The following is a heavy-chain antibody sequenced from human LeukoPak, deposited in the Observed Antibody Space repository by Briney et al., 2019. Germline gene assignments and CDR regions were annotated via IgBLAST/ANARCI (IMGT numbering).Heavy chain of an antibody. Sequence: ASVKASCKASGYTFTGYYMHWVRQAPGQGLEWMGWINPNSGGTNYAQKFQGRVTMTRDTSISTAYMELSRLRSDDTAVYYCARLGRVGIAAPLDNAFDVWGQGTMVTVSS. CDR1: GYTFTGYY. J-gene: IGHJ3*01. CDR3: ARLGRVGIAAPLDNAFDV. CDR2: INPNSGGT. V-gene: IGHV1-2*02. D-gene: IGHD6-6*01.